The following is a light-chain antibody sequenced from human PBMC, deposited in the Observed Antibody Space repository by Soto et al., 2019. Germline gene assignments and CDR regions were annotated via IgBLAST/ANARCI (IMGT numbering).Light chain of an antibody. CDR1: QSVSSHY. Sequence: EIVLTQSPGTLSLSPGERATLSCRASQSVSSHYLAWYQQKPGQAPRLLIYGASSRAIGIPDRFSGSGSGTYFTLTVSGLEPEDFAVYYCQQYGSSSGTFGQGTKVEIK. CDR2: GAS. J-gene: IGKJ1*01. CDR3: QQYGSSSGT. V-gene: IGKV3-20*01.